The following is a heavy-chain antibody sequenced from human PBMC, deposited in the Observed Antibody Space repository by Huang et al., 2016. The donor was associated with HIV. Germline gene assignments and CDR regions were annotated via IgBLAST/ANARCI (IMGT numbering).Heavy chain of an antibody. CDR1: GGSISSSSYY. D-gene: IGHD3-22*01. Sequence: QLQLQESGPGLVKPSETLSLTCTVSGGSISSSSYYWGWIRQPPGKGLEWIGTLYYSKSTYSNPVLKSRVTVSGDTSKIQFSLKMSSVTAAETAVYYCARQDYYDTSGAFDYWGQGTLVTVST. CDR2: LYYSKST. CDR3: ARQDYYDTSGAFDY. V-gene: IGHV4-39*01. J-gene: IGHJ4*02.